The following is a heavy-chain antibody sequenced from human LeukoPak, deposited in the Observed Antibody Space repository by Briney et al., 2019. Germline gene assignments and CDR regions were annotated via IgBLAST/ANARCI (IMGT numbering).Heavy chain of an antibody. CDR3: ARARGNTYGYFEY. D-gene: IGHD5-18*01. CDR1: GLTLSGYW. Sequence: GGSLRLSCAASGLTLSGYWMHWVRQAPGKGLVRVSRINGDASSTSYADSVKGRFTISRDNAKGTLYLQMNSLRVEDTAVYYCARARGNTYGYFEYWGQGTLVTVSS. V-gene: IGHV3-74*01. J-gene: IGHJ4*02. CDR2: INGDASST.